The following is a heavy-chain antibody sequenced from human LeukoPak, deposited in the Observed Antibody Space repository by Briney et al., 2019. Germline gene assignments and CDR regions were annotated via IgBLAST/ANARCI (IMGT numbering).Heavy chain of an antibody. V-gene: IGHV3-23*01. D-gene: IGHD3-10*01. Sequence: GRSLRLSCAVSGLTFSNAWMSWVRQAPGKGLEWVSTIIGSAVNTYYADSVKGRFTISRDDSKNTVYLQMNSLRAEDTAVYSCAKYTSGTSYRGLDQWGQGTLVTVSS. CDR3: AKYTSGTSYRGLDQ. J-gene: IGHJ4*02. CDR1: GLTFSNAW. CDR2: IIGSAVNT.